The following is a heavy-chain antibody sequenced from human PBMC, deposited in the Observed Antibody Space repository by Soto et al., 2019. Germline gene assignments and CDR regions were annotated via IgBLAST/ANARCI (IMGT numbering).Heavy chain of an antibody. V-gene: IGHV4-31*03. CDR1: GGSISSGGYY. Sequence: QVQLQESGPGLVKPSQTLSLTCTVSGGSISSGGYYWSWIRQHPGKGLEWIGYIYYSGSTYYNPSLKSRVTISVDTSKNQFSLKLSSVTAADTAVYYCARELFDSGSYKRGWFDPWGQGTLVTVSS. J-gene: IGHJ5*02. D-gene: IGHD1-26*01. CDR2: IYYSGST. CDR3: ARELFDSGSYKRGWFDP.